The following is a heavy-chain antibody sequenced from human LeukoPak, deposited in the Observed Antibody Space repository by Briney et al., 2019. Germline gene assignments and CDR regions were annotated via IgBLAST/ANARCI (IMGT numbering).Heavy chain of an antibody. CDR3: AKGIYTPMDLDH. Sequence: GGSLRLSCAASGFTFSSSVMSWVRQAPGKGLEWVSSISGSIGGTYYADSVKGRFTISRDNSKNRLNLQMNSLRAEDTALYYCAKGIYTPMDLDHWGQGTLVTVSS. D-gene: IGHD5-18*01. CDR1: GFTFSSSV. CDR2: ISGSIGGT. J-gene: IGHJ4*02. V-gene: IGHV3-23*01.